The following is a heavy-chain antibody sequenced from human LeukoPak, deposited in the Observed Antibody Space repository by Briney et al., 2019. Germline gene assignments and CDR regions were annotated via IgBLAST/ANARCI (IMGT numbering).Heavy chain of an antibody. Sequence: SETLSLTCTVSGGSIISYYWSWIRQPPGKGLEWIGYIYYSGKTNYNPSLKSRVTTSVDTSKNQFSLKLRSVTAADTAVYYCARDLRVSSGYSRGIDYWGQGTLVTVSS. D-gene: IGHD3-22*01. CDR2: IYYSGKT. CDR1: GGSIISYY. J-gene: IGHJ4*02. CDR3: ARDLRVSSGYSRGIDY. V-gene: IGHV4-59*12.